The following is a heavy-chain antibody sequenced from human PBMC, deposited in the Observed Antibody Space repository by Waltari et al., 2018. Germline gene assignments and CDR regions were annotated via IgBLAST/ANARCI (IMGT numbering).Heavy chain of an antibody. CDR2: FDPEDGET. V-gene: IGHV1-24*01. J-gene: IGHJ6*02. CDR3: ATASSSWGNYYYGMDV. D-gene: IGHD6-13*01. CDR1: GYTLTELS. Sequence: QVQLVQSGAEVKKPGASVKVSCKVSGYTLTELSMHWVRQAPGKGLEWMGGFDPEDGETSYAQKFQGRGTMTEDTSTDTAYMELSSLRSEDTAVYYCATASSSWGNYYYGMDVWGQGTTVTVSS.